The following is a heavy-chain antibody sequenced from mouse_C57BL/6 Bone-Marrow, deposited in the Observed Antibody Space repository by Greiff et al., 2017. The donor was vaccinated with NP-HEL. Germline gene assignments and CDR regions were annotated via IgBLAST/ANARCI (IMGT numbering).Heavy chain of an antibody. CDR3: DMGFITAVVEGYFDV. Sequence: QVQLKESGPGLVQPSQSLSITCTVSGFSLTSYGVHWVRQSPGKGLEWLGVIWRGGSTDYNAAFIPRLSISTDNSKCQAFYIMISLLADDTAFYYCDMGFITAVVEGYFDVWGKGTTVTVSS. J-gene: IGHJ1*03. CDR2: IWRGGST. D-gene: IGHD1-1*01. CDR1: GFSLTSYG. V-gene: IGHV2-2*01.